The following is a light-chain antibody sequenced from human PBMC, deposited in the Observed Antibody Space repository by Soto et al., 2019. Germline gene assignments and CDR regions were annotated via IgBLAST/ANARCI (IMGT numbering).Light chain of an antibody. J-gene: IGKJ1*01. CDR3: QQGYSSPPT. V-gene: IGKV1-39*01. CDR2: VAS. Sequence: DIQMTQSPSSLSASVGDRVTITCRASQTIKTNLNWYQQQPGKVPKLLIYVASSLQSGVPSRFSGSGSGTEFTLTISSLQPEDFATYYCQQGYSSPPTFGQGTKVEIK. CDR1: QTIKTN.